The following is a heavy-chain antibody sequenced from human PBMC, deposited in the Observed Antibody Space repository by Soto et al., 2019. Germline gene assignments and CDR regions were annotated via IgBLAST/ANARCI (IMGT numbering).Heavy chain of an antibody. CDR1: GFICGSYD. CDR3: ATATASGGGAFDI. D-gene: IGHD1-1*01. V-gene: IGHV3-23*01. CDR2: ILVDGRT. Sequence: PGGSLRLSCAASGFICGSYDMSWVRHAPGKGLEWVSTILVDGRTFYVDSVKGRFTISRDSSQNKVYLQMNSLTAGDTALYYCATATASGGGAFDICGQGTKVTV. J-gene: IGHJ3*02.